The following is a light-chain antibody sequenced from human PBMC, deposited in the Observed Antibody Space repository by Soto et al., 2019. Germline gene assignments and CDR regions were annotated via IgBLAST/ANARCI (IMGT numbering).Light chain of an antibody. CDR1: QSISSY. V-gene: IGKV1-39*01. J-gene: IGKJ1*01. CDR3: KQSYSTPWT. Sequence: IQMTQSPSSLSASVGDRVTITCRASQSISSYLNWYQQKPGKAPKLLIYAAYSLQSGVQSRFSGSGSGTDFTLTIRSLQPEDFATYYCKQSYSTPWTFGQGTKVDIK. CDR2: AAY.